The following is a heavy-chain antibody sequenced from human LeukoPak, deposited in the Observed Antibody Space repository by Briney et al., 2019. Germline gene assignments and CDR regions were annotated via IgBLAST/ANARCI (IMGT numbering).Heavy chain of an antibody. CDR3: ARWPTTQGTFDV. CDR2: ISSSGST. Sequence: SETLSLTCTVSGGSISPYYWIWIRQPAGEGLEWIGRISSSGSTNYNPSLKSRVTLSGDTSKNQFSLKLNSVTAADTAVYYCARWPTTQGTFDVWGQGTMVTVSS. CDR1: GGSISPYY. J-gene: IGHJ3*01. D-gene: IGHD1-1*01. V-gene: IGHV4-4*07.